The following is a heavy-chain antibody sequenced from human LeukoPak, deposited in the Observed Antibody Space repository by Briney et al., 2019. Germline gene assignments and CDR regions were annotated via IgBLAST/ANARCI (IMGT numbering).Heavy chain of an antibody. J-gene: IGHJ4*02. Sequence: ASVKVSYKASGYTFTDYYVHWVRLVPGQGLEWMGRISPNSGATNYAEKFRGRVTMARDTSINTVYMEMSSLRSDDTAVYYCARDLWGWGSDYLDYWGRGTLVTVSS. CDR1: GYTFTDYY. CDR2: ISPNSGAT. V-gene: IGHV1-2*06. CDR3: ARDLWGWGSDYLDY. D-gene: IGHD4/OR15-4a*01.